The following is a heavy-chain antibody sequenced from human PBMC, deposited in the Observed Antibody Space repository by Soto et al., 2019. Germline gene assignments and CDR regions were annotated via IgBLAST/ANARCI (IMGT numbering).Heavy chain of an antibody. J-gene: IGHJ6*02. CDR3: ASSNHPTGSYPLPYGMDV. Sequence: ASVKVSCKASGYTFTSYGISWVRQAPGQGLEWMGWISAYNGNTNYAQKLQGRVTMTTDTSTSTAYMELRSLRSDDTAVYYCASSNHPTGSYPLPYGMDVWGQGNTVTVSS. CDR1: GYTFTSYG. CDR2: ISAYNGNT. D-gene: IGHD3-10*01. V-gene: IGHV1-18*01.